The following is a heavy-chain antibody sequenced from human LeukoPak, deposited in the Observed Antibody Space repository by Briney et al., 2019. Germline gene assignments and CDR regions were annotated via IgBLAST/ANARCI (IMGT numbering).Heavy chain of an antibody. D-gene: IGHD3-22*01. CDR3: ARGVDYYDSSYYLDY. CDR1: GGSLSSYY. Sequence: SETLSLTCTVSGGSLSSYYWSWIRRPPGKGLEWIGYIYYTGNTNYNPSLKSRVTISIDTSKNQFSLKLTSVTATDTAVYYCARGVDYYDSSYYLDYWGQGTLVTVSS. CDR2: IYYTGNT. J-gene: IGHJ4*02. V-gene: IGHV4-59*01.